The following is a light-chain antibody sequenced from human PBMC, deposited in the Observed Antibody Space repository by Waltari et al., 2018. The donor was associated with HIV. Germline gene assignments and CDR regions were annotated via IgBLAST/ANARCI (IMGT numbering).Light chain of an antibody. CDR1: SSNIGNHY. J-gene: IGLJ2*01. CDR3: GTWDSSLRAVV. V-gene: IGLV1-51*01. CDR2: DKI. Sequence: QSVLTQPPSVPAAPGQKVSISCSGSSSNIGNHYVSWYQQFPGTAPKLLIYDKIKRPSGIPHRLSGSKAGTSATLGVTGLHTGDEADYYCGTWDSSLRAVVFGGGTKLTVL.